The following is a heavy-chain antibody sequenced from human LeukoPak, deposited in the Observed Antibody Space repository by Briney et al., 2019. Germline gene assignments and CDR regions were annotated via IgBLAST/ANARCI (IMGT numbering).Heavy chain of an antibody. CDR3: ATLTGYSSESWFDP. Sequence: SETLSLTCTVSGVSISSGSYYWSWIRQPAGKGLEWIGRIYTSGSTNYNPSLKSRVTISVDTSKNQFSLKLSSVTAADTAVYYCATLTGYSSESWFDPWGQGILVTVSS. CDR1: GVSISSGSYY. J-gene: IGHJ5*02. V-gene: IGHV4-61*02. CDR2: IYTSGST. D-gene: IGHD3-9*01.